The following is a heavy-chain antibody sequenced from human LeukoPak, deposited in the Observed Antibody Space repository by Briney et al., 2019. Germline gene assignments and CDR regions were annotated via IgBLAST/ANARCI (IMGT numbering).Heavy chain of an antibody. CDR3: ARRKDILTGYYASPFDY. V-gene: IGHV4-4*02. CDR1: GGSISSSNW. Sequence: SGTLSLTCAASGGSISSSNWWSWVRQPPGKGLEGIGEIYHSGSTNYNPSLKSRVTISVDKSKNQFSLKLSSVTAADTAVYYCARRKDILTGYYASPFDYWGQGTLATVSS. J-gene: IGHJ4*02. D-gene: IGHD3-9*01. CDR2: IYHSGST.